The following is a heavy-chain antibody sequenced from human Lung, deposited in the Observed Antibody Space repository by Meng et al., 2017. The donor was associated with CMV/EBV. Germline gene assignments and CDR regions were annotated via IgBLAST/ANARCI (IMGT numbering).Heavy chain of an antibody. CDR2: IRYDGSKE. D-gene: IGHD5-18*01. Sequence: GESXKISXAASGFIFSSYGMHWVRQAPGKGLEWVAFIRYDGSKEYYVDFVKGRFTISRDNSKNTLYLQMHSLRPGDTAVYYCAKERIRYNYGSETIDYWGQGTLVTVSS. V-gene: IGHV3-30*02. CDR1: GFIFSSYG. CDR3: AKERIRYNYGSETIDY. J-gene: IGHJ4*02.